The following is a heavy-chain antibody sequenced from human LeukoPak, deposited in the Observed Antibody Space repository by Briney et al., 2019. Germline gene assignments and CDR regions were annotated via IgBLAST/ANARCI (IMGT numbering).Heavy chain of an antibody. J-gene: IGHJ6*02. CDR1: GFTFSSYG. D-gene: IGHD4-11*01. CDR2: LWCDGSNK. V-gene: IGHV3-33*01. CDR3: ARDTVTDPYYYYGMDV. Sequence: GGSLRLSCGASGFTFSSYGVHWVRQAPGKGLGRVAVLWCDGSNKYYADSVKGRFTISTDNSKNTLYLQMNSLRAEDTAVYYCARDTVTDPYYYYGMDVWGQGTTVTVSS.